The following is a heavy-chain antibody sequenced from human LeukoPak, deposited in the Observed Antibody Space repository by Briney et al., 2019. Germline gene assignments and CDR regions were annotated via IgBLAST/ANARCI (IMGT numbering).Heavy chain of an antibody. CDR3: ARDMIQGVMGY. J-gene: IGHJ4*02. CDR2: INPKSGGT. CDR1: GYSFTGHY. V-gene: IGHV1-2*02. D-gene: IGHD3-10*01. Sequence: GASVKVSCKASGYSFTGHYIQWVRQAPGQGLEWMGLINPKSGGTNYAQKFQGRVTMTSDTSISTVYMELTTLTSDDTAVFYWARDMIQGVMGYWGQGTLVSVSS.